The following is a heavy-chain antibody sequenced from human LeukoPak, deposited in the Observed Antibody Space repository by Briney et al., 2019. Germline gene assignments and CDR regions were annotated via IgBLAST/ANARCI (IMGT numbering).Heavy chain of an antibody. CDR2: IYYSGST. Sequence: SETLSLTCTVSGGSVSRSGYYWSWIRQHPGKGLEWIGYIYYSGSTYYNPSLKSRVTISVDTSKNQFSLKLSSVTAADTAVYYCARDLRSSSSSGINYYGMDVWGQGTTVTVSS. V-gene: IGHV4-31*03. CDR1: GGSVSRSGYY. J-gene: IGHJ6*02. CDR3: ARDLRSSSSSGINYYGMDV. D-gene: IGHD6-6*01.